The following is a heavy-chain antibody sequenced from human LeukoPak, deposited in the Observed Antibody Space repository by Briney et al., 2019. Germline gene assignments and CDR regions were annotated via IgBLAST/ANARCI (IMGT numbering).Heavy chain of an antibody. CDR2: ISDSGGGT. D-gene: IGHD3-16*01. CDR1: GFTITNYA. V-gene: IGHV3-23*01. Sequence: GGSLRLSCAASGFTITNYAMTWVRQAPAKGLGWVSTISDSGGGTYYTDSVKGRFTISRDGANNTLYLQMNNLRVEDAATYYCARGSSTLTRHLDYWGQGTPVTVSS. J-gene: IGHJ4*02. CDR3: ARGSSTLTRHLDY.